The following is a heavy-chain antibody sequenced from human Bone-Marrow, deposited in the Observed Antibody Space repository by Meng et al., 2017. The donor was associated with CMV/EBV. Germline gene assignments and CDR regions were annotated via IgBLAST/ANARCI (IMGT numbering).Heavy chain of an antibody. V-gene: IGHV1-8*03. CDR1: GYTFTSYD. D-gene: IGHD2-2*01. Sequence: ASVKVSCKASGYTFTSYDINWVRQATGQGLEWMGWMNPNSGNTGYAQKFQGRVTITRNTSISTAYMELSSLRSEDTAVYYCARGAGLGYCSSTSCSLPYYYYGMDVWGQGNMVTVAS. CDR2: MNPNSGNT. CDR3: ARGAGLGYCSSTSCSLPYYYYGMDV. J-gene: IGHJ6*02.